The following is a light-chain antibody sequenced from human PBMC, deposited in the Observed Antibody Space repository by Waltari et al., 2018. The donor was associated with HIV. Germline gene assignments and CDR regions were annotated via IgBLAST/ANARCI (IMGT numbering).Light chain of an antibody. J-gene: IGLJ2*01. CDR1: ESSQCF. Sequence: SFELTQPPSMSVSPGQTARTTCSGHESSQCFAYWFQQKAGQAPRLGIFKDSERASGFPERFSGSTPGTVVTLTITGVQAEDEADYYCQSSDLTGTYFGGGTRLTVL. CDR3: QSSDLTGTY. CDR2: KDS. V-gene: IGLV3-25*03.